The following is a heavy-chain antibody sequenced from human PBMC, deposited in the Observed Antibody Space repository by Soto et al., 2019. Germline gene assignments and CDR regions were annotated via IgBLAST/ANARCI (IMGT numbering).Heavy chain of an antibody. D-gene: IGHD2-2*01. CDR3: ARRKPSSTTSLSFRAGFDY. Sequence: VESVTIFCKVSGYSFINYCIGWVLQMPGKGLEWMGLIYPGDSDTRYSPSFEGQVTISADKSISTAYLQWSGLKASDTAMYYCARRKPSSTTSLSFRAGFDYWGQGTMVTVSS. V-gene: IGHV5-51*01. CDR1: GYSFINYC. CDR2: IYPGDSDT. J-gene: IGHJ4*02.